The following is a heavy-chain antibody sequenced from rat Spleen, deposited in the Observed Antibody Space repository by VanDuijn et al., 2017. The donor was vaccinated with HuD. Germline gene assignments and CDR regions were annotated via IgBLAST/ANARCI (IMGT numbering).Heavy chain of an antibody. V-gene: IGHV5-31*01. CDR2: ITNTGGST. CDR1: GFTFNNYW. CDR3: SRDLYYYSAGSYYRWFAY. J-gene: IGHJ3*01. Sequence: EVQLVESGGGLVQPGRSLTLSCEASGFTFNNYWMTWIRQAPGKGLEWVASITNTGGSTYYPDSVKGRFTISRDDAKSTLYLQMNSLRSEDTATYHCSRDLYYYSAGSYYRWFAYWGQGTLVTVSS. D-gene: IGHD1-12*02.